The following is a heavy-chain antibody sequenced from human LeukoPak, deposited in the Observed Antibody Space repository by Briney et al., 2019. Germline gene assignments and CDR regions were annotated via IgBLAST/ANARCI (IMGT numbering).Heavy chain of an antibody. CDR1: GFTFSSYA. J-gene: IGHJ4*02. CDR2: ISGSGGST. D-gene: IGHD3-22*01. Sequence: PGGSLRLSCAASGFTFSSYAMSWVRQAPGKGLEWVSAISGSGGSTYYADSVKGRFTISRDNFKNTLYVQMNSLRADDTAVYYCAKDLYYDSKGIFDYWGQGTLVTVSS. V-gene: IGHV3-23*01. CDR3: AKDLYYDSKGIFDY.